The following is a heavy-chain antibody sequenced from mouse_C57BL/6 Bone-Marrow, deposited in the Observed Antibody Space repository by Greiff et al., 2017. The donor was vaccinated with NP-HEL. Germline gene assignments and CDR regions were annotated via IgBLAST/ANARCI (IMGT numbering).Heavy chain of an antibody. CDR3: AREGSKIYYYAMDY. J-gene: IGHJ4*01. Sequence: QVQLQQPGAELVKPGASVKMSCKASGYTFTSYWINWVKQRPGQGLEWIGDIYPGSGSTNYNEKFTSKATLTVDTSSSTAYMQLSSLTSEDAAVDYYAREGSKIYYYAMDYWGQGTSVTVSS. V-gene: IGHV1-55*01. CDR1: GYTFTSYW. CDR2: IYPGSGST.